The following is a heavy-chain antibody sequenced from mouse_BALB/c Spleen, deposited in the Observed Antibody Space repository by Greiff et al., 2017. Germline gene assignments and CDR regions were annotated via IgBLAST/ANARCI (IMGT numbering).Heavy chain of an antibody. V-gene: IGHV1-18*01. Sequence: EVMLVESGPELVKPGASVKISCKTSGYTFTEYTMHWVKQSHGKSLEWIGGINPNNGGTNYNEKFKGKATLTADKSSSTAYMQLSSLTSDDSAVYFCARGVFFAYWGQGTLVTVSA. CDR1: GYTFTEYT. CDR2: INPNNGGT. CDR3: ARGVFFAY. J-gene: IGHJ3*01.